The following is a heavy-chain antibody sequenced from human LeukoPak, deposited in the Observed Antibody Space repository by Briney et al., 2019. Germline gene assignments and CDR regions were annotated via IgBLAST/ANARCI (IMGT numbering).Heavy chain of an antibody. V-gene: IGHV3-15*05. CDR3: TTVTLRPVGL. D-gene: IGHD3-10*01. Sequence: GGSLRLSCAASGFSFTNAWMSWVRQAPGKGLEWVGRVKSKTDGGTIDYAAPVKGRFTISRDDSKNTLFSQMNSLKIEDTAVYYCTTVTLRPVGLWGQGTLVTVSS. CDR1: GFSFTNAW. CDR2: VKSKTDGGTI. J-gene: IGHJ4*02.